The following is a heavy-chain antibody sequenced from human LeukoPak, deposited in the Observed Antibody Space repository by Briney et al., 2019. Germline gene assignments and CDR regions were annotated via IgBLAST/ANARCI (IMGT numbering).Heavy chain of an antibody. CDR3: ARENGGSYDAFDI. J-gene: IGHJ3*02. CDR2: IYYSGST. D-gene: IGHD1-26*01. CDR1: GGSISSYY. Sequence: SETLSLTCTVSGGSISSYYWSWIRQPPGKGLEWIGYIYYSGSTNYNPSLKSRVTMSVDTSKNQFSLKLSSVTAADTAVYYCARENGGSYDAFDIWGQGTMVTVSS. V-gene: IGHV4-59*01.